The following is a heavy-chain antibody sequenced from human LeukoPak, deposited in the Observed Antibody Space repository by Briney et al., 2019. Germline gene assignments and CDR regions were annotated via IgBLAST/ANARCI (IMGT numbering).Heavy chain of an antibody. V-gene: IGHV4-59*01. Sequence: SETLSLTCTVSGGSMSSYYWTWIRQPPGKGLEWIGYIFSSGATNYNPSLKSRVTMSVDTSKNQFSLKLSSVTAADTAVYYCAREKGDYGMDVWGQGTTVTVSS. CDR1: GGSMSSYY. CDR3: AREKGDYGMDV. J-gene: IGHJ6*02. CDR2: IFSSGAT.